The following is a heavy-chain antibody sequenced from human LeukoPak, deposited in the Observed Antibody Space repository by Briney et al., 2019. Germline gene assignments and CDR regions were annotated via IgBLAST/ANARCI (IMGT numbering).Heavy chain of an antibody. J-gene: IGHJ6*03. Sequence: ASVKVSCKASGGTFSSYAISWVRQAPGQGLEWMGWINPNSGGTNYAQKFQGRVTMTRDTSISTAYMELSRLRSDDTAVYYCARDRRYDYSNSNYYYYYMDVWGKGTTVTISS. CDR3: ARDRRYDYSNSNYYYYYMDV. D-gene: IGHD4-11*01. CDR1: GGTFSSYA. CDR2: INPNSGGT. V-gene: IGHV1-2*02.